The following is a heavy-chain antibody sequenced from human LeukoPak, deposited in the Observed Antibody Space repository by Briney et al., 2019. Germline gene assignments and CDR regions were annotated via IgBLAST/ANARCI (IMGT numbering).Heavy chain of an antibody. CDR1: GFTFSHFC. V-gene: IGHV3-33*06. CDR3: AKGAQRGFDYSNSLEY. D-gene: IGHD4-11*01. CDR2: IWSDATNQ. Sequence: GTSLTLSCETSGFTFSHFCMHWVRQAPGKGLEWLAFIWSDATNQYYADSVKGRFTISRDNFKRTVYLEMNSLRAEDKAVYYCAKGAQRGFDYSNSLEYWGQGSLVIVSS. J-gene: IGHJ4*02.